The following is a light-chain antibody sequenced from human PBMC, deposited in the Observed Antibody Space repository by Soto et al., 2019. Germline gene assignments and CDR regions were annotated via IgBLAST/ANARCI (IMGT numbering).Light chain of an antibody. CDR1: RSLVHSDGNIY. J-gene: IGKJ2*01. V-gene: IGKV2-30*02. CDR2: QVS. CDR3: LQATHWPHT. Sequence: DVVLTQSPLTLSVTLGQPASISCGSSRSLVHSDGNIYLIWFQQRPGQSPRRLIYQVSNRDSGVPDRLSGSGSVTDFTLKISRVEAEDVGVYYCLQATHWPHTFGQGTKVDIK.